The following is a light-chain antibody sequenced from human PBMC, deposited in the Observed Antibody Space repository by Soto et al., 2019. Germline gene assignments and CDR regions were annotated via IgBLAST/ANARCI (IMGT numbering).Light chain of an antibody. CDR3: QQTYSDIS. CDR2: GAS. J-gene: IGKJ4*01. Sequence: DVRMTQSPSSLSASVGDTITITCRASRTINTYLNWFQQKPGEPPRLLIYGASTLHDGVPSRFSGSGSGADFTLTISCLQPEDFASYHCQQTYSDISFGGGTKV. CDR1: RTINTY. V-gene: IGKV1-39*01.